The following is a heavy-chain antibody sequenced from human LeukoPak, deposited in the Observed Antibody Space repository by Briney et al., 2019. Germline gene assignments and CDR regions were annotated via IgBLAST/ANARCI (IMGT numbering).Heavy chain of an antibody. CDR1: GYSFTSHW. CDR3: GRGDYRGYSYGYDY. D-gene: IGHD5-18*01. Sequence: PGESLKISCKGSGYSFTSHWIAWVRQMPGKGLDWMGIIYPGDSDTRYSPSFQGQVTISADKSISTAYLQWNSLKASDTAMYYCGRGDYRGYSYGYDYWGQGTLVTVSS. J-gene: IGHJ4*02. V-gene: IGHV5-51*01. CDR2: IYPGDSDT.